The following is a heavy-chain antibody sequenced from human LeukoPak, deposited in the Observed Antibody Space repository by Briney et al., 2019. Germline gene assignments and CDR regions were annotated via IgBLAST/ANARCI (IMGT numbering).Heavy chain of an antibody. D-gene: IGHD4-17*01. CDR2: IYTSGGT. CDR3: ASVQDYGDYYFDY. CDR1: GGSISSGSYY. V-gene: IGHV4-61*02. J-gene: IGHJ4*02. Sequence: SETLSLTCTVSGGSISSGSYYWSWIRQPAGKGLEWIGRIYTSGGTNYNPSLKSRVTISVDTSKNQFSLKLSSVTAADTAVYYCASVQDYGDYYFDYWGQGTLVTVSS.